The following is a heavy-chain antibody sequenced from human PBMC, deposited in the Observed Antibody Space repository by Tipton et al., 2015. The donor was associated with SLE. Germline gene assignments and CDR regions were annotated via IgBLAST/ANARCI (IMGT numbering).Heavy chain of an antibody. Sequence: TLSPTCTVSSGSINNYYWTWIRQAPGKGLEWIGYIYYSGSTSYNPSLKSRLTMSIDTSKNQFSLSLRSVTAADTAIYYCARSDYIGQRLWGQGALVTVSS. CDR2: IYYSGST. CDR1: SGSINNYY. CDR3: ARSDYIGQRL. D-gene: IGHD5-12*01. V-gene: IGHV4-59*01. J-gene: IGHJ4*02.